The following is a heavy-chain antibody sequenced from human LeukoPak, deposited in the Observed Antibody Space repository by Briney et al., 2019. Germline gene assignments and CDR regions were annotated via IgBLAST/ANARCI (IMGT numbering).Heavy chain of an antibody. CDR3: ARGGRAQLAVAGTHNIDY. J-gene: IGHJ4*02. CDR1: GFTFSSYE. Sequence: QPGGSLRLSCAASGFTFSSYEMNWVRQAPGKGLEWVSYISSSGSTIYYADSVKGRFTISRDNAENSLYLQMNSLRAEDTAVYYCARGGRAQLAVAGTHNIDYWGQGTLVTVSS. D-gene: IGHD6-19*01. CDR2: ISSSGSTI. V-gene: IGHV3-48*03.